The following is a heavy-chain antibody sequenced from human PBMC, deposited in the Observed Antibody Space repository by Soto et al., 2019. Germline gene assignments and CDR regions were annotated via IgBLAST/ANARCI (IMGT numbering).Heavy chain of an antibody. CDR1: GTSFSGYY. CDR2: INYSGST. J-gene: IGHJ4*02. CDR3: ARGRQFYAIDY. D-gene: IGHD2-2*01. Sequence: PSETLSLTCAVSGTSFSGYYWSWIRQPPEKGLEWIAEINYSGSTNYNPSLKSRVTISVDTSKNQFSLKVNSVTAADTAVYYCARGRQFYAIDYWGQVTLVPVYS. V-gene: IGHV4-34*01.